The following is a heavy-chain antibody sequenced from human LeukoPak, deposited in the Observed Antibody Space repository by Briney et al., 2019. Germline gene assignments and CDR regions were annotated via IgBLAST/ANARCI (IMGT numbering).Heavy chain of an antibody. CDR2: ISGGGETT. J-gene: IGHJ4*02. CDR3: ARDYADYVGYFFFDY. Sequence: GGSLRLSCVASGFTFNNYAMSWVRQAPGKGLEWVSSISGGGETTYYADSAKGRFTISRDNSQNTLYLQMNSLRAEDTAVYYCARDYADYVGYFFFDYWGQGPLVTVSS. V-gene: IGHV3-23*01. D-gene: IGHD4-17*01. CDR1: GFTFNNYA.